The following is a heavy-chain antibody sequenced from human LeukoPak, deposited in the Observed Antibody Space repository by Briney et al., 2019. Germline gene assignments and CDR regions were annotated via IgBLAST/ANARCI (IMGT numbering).Heavy chain of an antibody. CDR2: IYYSGST. Sequence: KPSQTLSLTCTVSGGSISSGGYYWSWIRQHPGKGLEWIGYIYYSGSTYYNPSPKSRVTISVDTSKNQFSLKLSSVTAADTAVYYCARVVSSRGYYFDYWGQGTLVTVSS. D-gene: IGHD3-10*01. J-gene: IGHJ4*02. CDR3: ARVVSSRGYYFDY. CDR1: GGSISSGGYY. V-gene: IGHV4-31*03.